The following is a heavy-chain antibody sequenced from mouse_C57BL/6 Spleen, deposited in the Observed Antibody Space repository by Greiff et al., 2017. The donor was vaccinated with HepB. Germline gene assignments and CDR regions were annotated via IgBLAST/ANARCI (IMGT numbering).Heavy chain of an antibody. CDR3: ARYYYGSSPLDY. Sequence: QVQLQQPGAELVKPGASVKLSCKASGYTFTSYWMHWVKQRPGQGLEWIGMIHPNSGSTNYNEKFKSKATLTVDKSSSTAYMQLSSLTSEDSAVYYCARYYYGSSPLDYWGQGTTLTVSS. J-gene: IGHJ2*01. CDR1: GYTFTSYW. V-gene: IGHV1-64*01. CDR2: IHPNSGST. D-gene: IGHD1-1*01.